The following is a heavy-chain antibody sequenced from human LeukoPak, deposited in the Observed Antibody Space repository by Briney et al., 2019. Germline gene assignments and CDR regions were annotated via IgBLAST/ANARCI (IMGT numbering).Heavy chain of an antibody. V-gene: IGHV3-23*01. CDR1: GFTFSSYV. CDR2: ISGSGGST. D-gene: IGHD1-7*01. J-gene: IGHJ6*03. Sequence: GGSLRLSCAASGFTFSSYVMSWVRQAPGEGLEWVSAISGSGGSTYYAASVKGRSTISRDNSKNTLYLQMNSLRAEDTAVYYCAKRRGLELLYYYYMDVWGKGTTVTVSS. CDR3: AKRRGLELLYYYYMDV.